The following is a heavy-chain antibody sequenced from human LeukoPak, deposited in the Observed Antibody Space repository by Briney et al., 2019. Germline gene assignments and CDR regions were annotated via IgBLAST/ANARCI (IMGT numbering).Heavy chain of an antibody. CDR2: INAGNGNT. Sequence: ASVKASCKASGYTFTSYAMHWVRQAPGQRLEWMGWINAGNGNTKYSQKFQGRVTITRDTSASTAYMELSSLRSEDTAVYYCARGRERAWSAVGFHPPSYYFDYWGQGTLVTVSS. J-gene: IGHJ4*02. D-gene: IGHD3-3*01. V-gene: IGHV1-3*01. CDR1: GYTFTSYA. CDR3: ARGRERAWSAVGFHPPSYYFDY.